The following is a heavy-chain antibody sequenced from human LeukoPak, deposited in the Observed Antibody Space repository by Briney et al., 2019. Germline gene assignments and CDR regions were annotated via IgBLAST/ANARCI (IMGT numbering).Heavy chain of an antibody. J-gene: IGHJ6*02. Sequence: PGGSLRLSCAASGFTFSDYYMNWVRQAPGKGLEWIAYISVRAGTIYYGDSAEGRFTISRDDAKNSLYLQMNGLRVEDTAIYYCAKDFPHYYEVPHGMDVWGQGTTVTV. D-gene: IGHD3-22*01. CDR1: GFTFSDYY. V-gene: IGHV3-11*04. CDR3: AKDFPHYYEVPHGMDV. CDR2: ISVRAGTI.